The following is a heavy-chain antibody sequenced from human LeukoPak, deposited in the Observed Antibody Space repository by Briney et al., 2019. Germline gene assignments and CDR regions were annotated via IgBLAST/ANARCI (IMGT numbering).Heavy chain of an antibody. CDR2: INHSGST. Sequence: SETLSLTCAVYGGSFSGYYWSWIRQPPGKGLEWIGEINHSGSTNYNPSLKSRVTISVDTSKNQFSLKLSSVTAADMAVYYCARRRITMVRGSSFDYWGQGTLVTVSS. J-gene: IGHJ4*02. V-gene: IGHV4-34*01. D-gene: IGHD3-10*01. CDR3: ARRRITMVRGSSFDY. CDR1: GGSFSGYY.